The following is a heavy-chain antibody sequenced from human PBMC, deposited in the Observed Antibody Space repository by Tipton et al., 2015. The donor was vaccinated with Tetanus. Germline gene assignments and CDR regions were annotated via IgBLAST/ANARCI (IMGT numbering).Heavy chain of an antibody. CDR2: ISGSGGST. D-gene: IGHD3-9*01. Sequence: SLRLSCAASGFTFSSYAMSWVRQAPGKGLEWVSAISGSGGSTYYADSVKGRFTISRDNSKNTLYLQMNSLRAEDTAVYYCAKDFDSGWFECPFNYWGQGTLVTVSS. V-gene: IGHV3-23*01. CDR3: AKDFDSGWFECPFNY. J-gene: IGHJ4*02. CDR1: GFTFSSYA.